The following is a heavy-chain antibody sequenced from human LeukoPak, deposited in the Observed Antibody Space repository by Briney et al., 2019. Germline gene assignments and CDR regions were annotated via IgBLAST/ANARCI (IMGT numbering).Heavy chain of an antibody. J-gene: IGHJ4*02. V-gene: IGHV3-7*01. D-gene: IGHD6-19*01. CDR1: GFTFSSYW. Sequence: GGSLRLSCAASGFTFSSYWMSWVRQAPGKGLEWVANIKQDGSEKYYVDSVKGRFTISRDNAKNSLYLQMNSLRAEDTAVYYCARDGSSGWYDPDLLGGHWGQGTLVTVSS. CDR2: IKQDGSEK. CDR3: ARDGSSGWYDPDLLGGH.